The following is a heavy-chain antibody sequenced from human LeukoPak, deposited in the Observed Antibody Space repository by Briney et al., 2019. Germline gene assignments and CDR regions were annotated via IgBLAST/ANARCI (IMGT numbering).Heavy chain of an antibody. CDR1: GFTFSSYA. D-gene: IGHD3-22*01. CDR3: AKDQPYYDSSGYYYSSFDY. Sequence: GGSLRLSCAASGFTFSSYAMSWVRQAPGKGLEWVSAISGSGGSTYYVDSVKGRFTISRDNSKNTLYLQMNSLRAEDTAVYYCAKDQPYYDSSGYYYSSFDYWGQGTLVTVSS. CDR2: ISGSGGST. V-gene: IGHV3-23*01. J-gene: IGHJ4*02.